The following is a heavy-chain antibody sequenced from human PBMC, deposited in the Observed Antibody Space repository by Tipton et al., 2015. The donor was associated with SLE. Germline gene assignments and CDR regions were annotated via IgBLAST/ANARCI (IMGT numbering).Heavy chain of an antibody. J-gene: IGHJ3*02. V-gene: IGHV4-34*01. Sequence: TLSLTCAVYGGSFSGYYYTWIRQPPGKGLEWIGEINHSGSTNYNPSLKSRVTISVDTSKNQFSLRLTSVTAADTAMYYCASLLMAYDAFDIWGQGTMVTVSS. CDR1: GGSFSGYY. CDR3: ASLLMAYDAFDI. D-gene: IGHD2-8*01. CDR2: INHSGST.